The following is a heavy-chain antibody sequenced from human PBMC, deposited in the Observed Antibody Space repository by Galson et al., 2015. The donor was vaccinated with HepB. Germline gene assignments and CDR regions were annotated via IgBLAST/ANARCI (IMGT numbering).Heavy chain of an antibody. CDR3: ARRGFSGYAPGGS. Sequence: SGAEVKKPGESLKISCKGSGSNFITYWIGWARQMPGKGLVWVAIIHPIDSDTRYSPSFQGRVTISADRSISTAYLQWSSLEASDSAMYYCARRGFSGYAPGGSWGQGTLVTVSS. V-gene: IGHV5-51*01. J-gene: IGHJ5*02. D-gene: IGHD5-12*01. CDR2: IHPIDSDT. CDR1: GSNFITYW.